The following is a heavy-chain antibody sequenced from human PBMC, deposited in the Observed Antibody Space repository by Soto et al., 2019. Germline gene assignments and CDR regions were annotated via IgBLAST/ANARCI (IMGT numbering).Heavy chain of an antibody. CDR2: VSHDGRNT. Sequence: VQLVESGGGVVQPGRSLRLSCAASGFTFSDYAMHWVRQAPGKGLEWVAVVSHDGRNTHYADSVKGRLTISRDSSKXXXXXXXPXXXXXXXXXXYXAXGGRQWLVTSDFTYWGQGALVPVSS. D-gene: IGHD6-19*01. J-gene: IGHJ4*02. V-gene: IGHV3-30*03. CDR1: GFTFSDYA. CDR3: AXGGRQWLVTSDFTY.